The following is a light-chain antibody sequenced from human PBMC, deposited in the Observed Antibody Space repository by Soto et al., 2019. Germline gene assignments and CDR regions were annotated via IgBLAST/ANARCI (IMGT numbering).Light chain of an antibody. V-gene: IGKV1-33*01. Sequence: DIQMTQSPSSLSASLGDRVTITCQASQDIRYYLNWYQQKTGQAPKLLIYDASQLETGVPSRFSGSESVTDFTFPINSLQAEDIGTYYCQPYNSLPITFGQGTRLEIK. CDR1: QDIRYY. CDR2: DAS. CDR3: QPYNSLPIT. J-gene: IGKJ5*01.